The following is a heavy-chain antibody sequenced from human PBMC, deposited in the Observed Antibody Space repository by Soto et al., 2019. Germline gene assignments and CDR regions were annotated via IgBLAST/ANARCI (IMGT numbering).Heavy chain of an antibody. Sequence: GGSLRLSCAASGFTFSSYSMNWVRQAPGKGLEWVSSISSSSSYIYYADSVKGRFTISRDNAKNSLYLQMNSLRAEDTAVYYCAREGGSYDISGDVRLGWNNPLDYWGQGTLVTVSS. V-gene: IGHV3-21*01. J-gene: IGHJ4*02. CDR1: GFTFSSYS. CDR3: AREGGSYDISGDVRLGWNNPLDY. CDR2: ISSSSSYI. D-gene: IGHD3-22*01.